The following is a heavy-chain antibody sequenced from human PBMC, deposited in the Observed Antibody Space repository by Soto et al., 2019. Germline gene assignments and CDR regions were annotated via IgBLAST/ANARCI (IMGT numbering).Heavy chain of an antibody. CDR2: ISAYNGNT. J-gene: IGHJ6*02. CDR1: RYTFTSYG. Sequence: AALKVSSESSRYTFTSYGLCWLRHATGQGLEWMGWISAYNGNTNYAQKLQGRVTMTTDTSTSTAYMELRSLRSDDTAVYYCARDGVAARPFLLYGMDVWGQGTTVTVSS. D-gene: IGHD6-6*01. CDR3: ARDGVAARPFLLYGMDV. V-gene: IGHV1-18*04.